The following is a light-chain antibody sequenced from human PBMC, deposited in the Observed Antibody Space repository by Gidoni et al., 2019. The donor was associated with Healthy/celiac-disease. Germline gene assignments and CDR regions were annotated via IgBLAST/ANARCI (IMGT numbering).Light chain of an antibody. V-gene: IGLV2-23*03. CDR2: ECS. J-gene: IGLJ2*01. Sequence: SALTHPAPVSGSPGQSHTMSCTGTSSDVGSYNLVSWYQPHPGKAPKLMIYECSKRPSGVANRFSGSKSGNTASLTISGLQAEDEADYYCCSYAGSSAFDVVFGGGTKLTVL. CDR3: CSYAGSSAFDVV. CDR1: SSDVGSYNL.